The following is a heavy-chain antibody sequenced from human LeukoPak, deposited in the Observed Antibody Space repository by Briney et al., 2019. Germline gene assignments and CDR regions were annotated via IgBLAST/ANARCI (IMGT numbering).Heavy chain of an antibody. Sequence: GGSLRLSCAASGFTFSTYGAHWVRQAPGKGLEWVAVVSDDGSNTHYADFVKGRFTISRDDAKESLYLQMNSLRAEDTAIYYCARQSSGIAATDKIDYWGQGALVTVSS. J-gene: IGHJ4*02. CDR1: GFTFSTYG. D-gene: IGHD6-13*01. V-gene: IGHV3-33*08. CDR3: ARQSSGIAATDKIDY. CDR2: VSDDGSNT.